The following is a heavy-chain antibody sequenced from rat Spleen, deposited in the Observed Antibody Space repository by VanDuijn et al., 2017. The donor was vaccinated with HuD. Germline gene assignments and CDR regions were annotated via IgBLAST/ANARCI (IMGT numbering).Heavy chain of an antibody. V-gene: IGHV2-47*01. CDR2: IWDNGGT. Sequence: QVQLKESGPGLVQPSQTLSLTCTVSGLSLTSNSVSWIRQPPGKGLEWMGVIWDNGGTDYTSSLKSRLSISRDTSRSQVFLRMNSLQPEDTGTYYCVRHEPQDYFAYWGQGLLVTVSS. CDR3: VRHEPQDYFAY. CDR1: GLSLTSNS. J-gene: IGHJ2*01.